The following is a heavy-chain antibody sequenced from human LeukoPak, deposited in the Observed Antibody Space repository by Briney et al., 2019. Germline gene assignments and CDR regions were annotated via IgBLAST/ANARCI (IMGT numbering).Heavy chain of an antibody. CDR3: ARDRWYFQH. D-gene: IGHD3-16*02. J-gene: IGHJ1*01. CDR2: IGPTGSDR. CDR1: GLTFSTSG. V-gene: IGHV3-21*06. Sequence: GGSLRLSCTASGLTFSTSGLNWVRQAPGKGLEWVASIGPTGSDRYHADSIKGRFTISRDNANNFLYLQMNSLRSEDTAVYYCARDRWYFQHWGQGTLVTVSS.